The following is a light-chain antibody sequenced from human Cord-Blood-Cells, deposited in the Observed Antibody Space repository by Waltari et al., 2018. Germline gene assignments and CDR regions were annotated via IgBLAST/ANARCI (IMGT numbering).Light chain of an antibody. V-gene: IGLV2-14*01. J-gene: IGLJ3*02. Sequence: QPALTQPASVSGSPGQSITISCPGTSSDVGGYNYVLWYQQHPGKAPKLMIYDVSKRPSGVSNRFSGSKSGNTASLTISGLQAEDEADYYCSSYTSSSTWVFGGGTKLTVL. CDR2: DVS. CDR1: SSDVGGYNY. CDR3: SSYTSSSTWV.